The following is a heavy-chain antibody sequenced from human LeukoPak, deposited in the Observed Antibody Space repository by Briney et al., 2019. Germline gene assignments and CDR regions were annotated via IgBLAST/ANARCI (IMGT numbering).Heavy chain of an antibody. J-gene: IGHJ3*02. CDR1: GGSFSGYY. Sequence: SETLSLTCAVYGGSFSGYYWSWIRQPPGKGLEWIGEINHSGSTNYNPSLKSRVTISVDTSKNQFSLKLSSVTAADTAVYYCARGWKSSGYYSRRLGAFDIWGQGTMVTVSS. CDR2: INHSGST. V-gene: IGHV4-34*01. D-gene: IGHD3-22*01. CDR3: ARGWKSSGYYSRRLGAFDI.